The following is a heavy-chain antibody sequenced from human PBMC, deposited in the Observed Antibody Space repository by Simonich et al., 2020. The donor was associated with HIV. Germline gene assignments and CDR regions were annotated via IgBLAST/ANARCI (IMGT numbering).Heavy chain of an antibody. D-gene: IGHD3-22*01. Sequence: QVQLQESGPGLVKPSGTLSLTCAVSGDSISRSNWWSWVRQPPGKGLEWIGEIYHSGRTNYNPSLKSRVTISVDTSKNQFALKLSSVTAADTAVYYCARRAGSYYYDSSGPFDYWGQGTLVTVSS. CDR3: ARRAGSYYYDSSGPFDY. CDR1: GDSISRSNW. V-gene: IGHV4-4*02. J-gene: IGHJ4*02. CDR2: IYHSGRT.